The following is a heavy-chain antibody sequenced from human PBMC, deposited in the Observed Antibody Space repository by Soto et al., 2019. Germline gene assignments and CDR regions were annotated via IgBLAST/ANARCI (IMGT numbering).Heavy chain of an antibody. D-gene: IGHD2-15*01. CDR2: ISGSGGST. CDR3: AYTYCSDTSCLIPSSSWYYFDY. Sequence: GGSLRLSCAASGLDFSYYAMSWVRQAPGKGLEWVSAISGSGGSTYYADSVEGRFTISRDNSKSTLYLQMNSLRVEDTAVYYCAYTYCSDTSCLIPSSSWYYFDYWGQGTLVTVSS. CDR1: GLDFSYYA. V-gene: IGHV3-23*01. J-gene: IGHJ4*02.